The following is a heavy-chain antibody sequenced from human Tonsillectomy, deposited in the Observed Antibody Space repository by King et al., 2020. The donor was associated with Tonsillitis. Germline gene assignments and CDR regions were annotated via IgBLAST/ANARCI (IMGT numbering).Heavy chain of an antibody. J-gene: IGHJ4*02. CDR3: ARHEGDSSSSFFIGPGDY. Sequence: VQLVESGAEVKKPGESLKISCKGSGYSFTSYWIGWVRQMPGKGLEWMGIIYPGDSDTRYSPSFQGQVTISADKSISTAYLQWSSLKASDTAMYYCARHEGDSSSSFFIGPGDYWGQGTLVTVSS. V-gene: IGHV5-51*01. CDR1: GYSFTSYW. D-gene: IGHD6-6*01. CDR2: IYPGDSDT.